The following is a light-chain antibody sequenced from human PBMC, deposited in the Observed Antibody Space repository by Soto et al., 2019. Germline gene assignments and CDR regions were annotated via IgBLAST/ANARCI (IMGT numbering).Light chain of an antibody. CDR3: QQYGSSPLLT. J-gene: IGKJ4*01. V-gene: IGKV3-20*01. CDR2: GAS. Sequence: EIVLTQSPGTLSLSPGERATLSCRASQSVSRSYLAWYQQKPGQAPRLLIYGASSRATGIPDRFSGSGSGTDFTLIISRLEPEDFAVYYCQQYGSSPLLTFGGGTKVEIK. CDR1: QSVSRSY.